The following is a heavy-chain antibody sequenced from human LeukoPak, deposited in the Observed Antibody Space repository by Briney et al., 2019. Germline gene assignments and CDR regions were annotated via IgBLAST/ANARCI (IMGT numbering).Heavy chain of an antibody. D-gene: IGHD3-3*01. V-gene: IGHV3-7*01. CDR1: GFTFSSYW. CDR3: ARDLYYDFWSGYYQYYYGMDV. CDR2: IKQDGSEK. Sequence: GGSLRLSCAASGFTFSSYWMSWVRQAPGKGREGVANIKQDGSEKYYVDSVKGRFTISRDNAENSLYLQMNSLRAEDTAVYYCARDLYYDFWSGYYQYYYGMDVWGQGTTVTVSS. J-gene: IGHJ6*02.